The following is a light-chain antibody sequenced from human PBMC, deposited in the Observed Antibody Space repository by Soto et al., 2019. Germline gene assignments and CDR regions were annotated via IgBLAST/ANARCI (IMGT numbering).Light chain of an antibody. CDR2: DVS. CDR1: SSDVGGYNY. Sequence: QSALTQPASVSGSPGQSITISCTGTSSDVGGYNYVSWYQQHPGKAPKFMIYDVSNRPSGVSNRFSGSKSGNTASLTISGLQAEGEAGYYCSSYTTSNTRQIVFGTGTKVTVL. J-gene: IGLJ1*01. CDR3: SSYTTSNTRQIV. V-gene: IGLV2-14*01.